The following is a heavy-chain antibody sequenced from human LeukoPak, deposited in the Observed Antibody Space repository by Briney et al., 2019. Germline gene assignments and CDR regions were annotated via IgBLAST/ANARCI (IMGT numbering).Heavy chain of an antibody. J-gene: IGHJ3*02. V-gene: IGHV1-46*01. D-gene: IGHD1-7*01. Sequence: ASVKVSCKASGYTFTSYYMHWVRRAPGQGHEWMGIINPSGGSTSYAQRFQGRVTMTRDTSTSTVYMELSSLRSEDTAVYYCARDSLELRGKGENAFDIWGQGTMFTVSS. CDR2: INPSGGST. CDR1: GYTFTSYY. CDR3: ARDSLELRGKGENAFDI.